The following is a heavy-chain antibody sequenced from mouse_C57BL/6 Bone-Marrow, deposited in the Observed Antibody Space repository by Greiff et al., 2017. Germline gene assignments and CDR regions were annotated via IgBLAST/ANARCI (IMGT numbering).Heavy chain of an antibody. V-gene: IGHV1-4*01. CDR2: INPSSGYT. CDR1: GYTFTSYT. Sequence: QVQLQQSGAELARPGASVKMSCKASGYTFTSYTMHWVKQGPGQGLEWIGYINPSSGYTKYNQKFKDKATLTADKSSSTAYMQLSSLTSEDSAVYYCARRGDGYDDWYFDVWGTGTTVTVSS. CDR3: ARRGDGYDDWYFDV. D-gene: IGHD2-2*01. J-gene: IGHJ1*03.